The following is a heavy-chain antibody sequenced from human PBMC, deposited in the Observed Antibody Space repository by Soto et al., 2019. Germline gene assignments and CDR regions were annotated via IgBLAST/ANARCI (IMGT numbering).Heavy chain of an antibody. CDR3: ARSGGTYNFDS. Sequence: SETLSLTCTVSSGSVSTYYWSWLRQPAGKGLEWIGRIFISGNTNYNPSLRSRVTMSVDTSKGQFSLNLTSVTAADTAVYFCARSGGTYNFDSWGQGILVTVPQ. D-gene: IGHD1-1*01. J-gene: IGHJ4*02. V-gene: IGHV4-4*07. CDR2: IFISGNT. CDR1: SGSVSTYY.